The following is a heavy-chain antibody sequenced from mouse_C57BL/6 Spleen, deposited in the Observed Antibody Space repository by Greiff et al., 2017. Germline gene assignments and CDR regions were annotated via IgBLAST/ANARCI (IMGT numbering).Heavy chain of an antibody. CDR3: ATITTVVPFDY. D-gene: IGHD1-1*01. J-gene: IGHJ2*01. V-gene: IGHV1-74*01. CDR1: GYTFTSYW. Sequence: QVHVKQPGAELVKPGASVKVSCKASGYTFTSYWMHWVKQRPGQGLEWIGRIHPSDSDTNYNQKFKGKATLTVDKSSSTAYMQLSSLTSEDSAVYYCATITTVVPFDYWGQGTTLTVSS. CDR2: IHPSDSDT.